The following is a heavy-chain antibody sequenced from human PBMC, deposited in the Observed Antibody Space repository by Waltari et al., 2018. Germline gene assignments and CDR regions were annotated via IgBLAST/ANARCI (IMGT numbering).Heavy chain of an antibody. Sequence: QVQLQESGPGLVKPSETLSLTCTVSGGSISSYYWSWIPQPPGKGLAWIGYIYYSGSTNYNPSLKSRVTISVDTSKNQFSLKLSSVTAADTAVYYCARSGGLRYFDWSRGYYYYGMDVWGQGTTVTVSS. V-gene: IGHV4-59*01. CDR3: ARSGGLRYFDWSRGYYYYGMDV. D-gene: IGHD3-9*01. J-gene: IGHJ6*02. CDR1: GGSISSYY. CDR2: IYYSGST.